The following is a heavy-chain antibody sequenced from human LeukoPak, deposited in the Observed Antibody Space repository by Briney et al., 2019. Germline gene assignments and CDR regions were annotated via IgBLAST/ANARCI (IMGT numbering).Heavy chain of an antibody. CDR1: GGSISSGGYY. V-gene: IGHV4-31*03. CDR2: IYYSGST. J-gene: IGHJ2*01. D-gene: IGHD2-2*01. Sequence: SETLSLTCTVSGGSISSGGYYWSWIRQHPGKGLEWIGYIYYSGSTYYNPSLKSRVTISVDTSKNQFSLKLSSVTAADTAVYYCARDGGCTSNNCYPRYWFFDLWGRGTLVTVSS. CDR3: ARDGGCTSNNCYPRYWFFDL.